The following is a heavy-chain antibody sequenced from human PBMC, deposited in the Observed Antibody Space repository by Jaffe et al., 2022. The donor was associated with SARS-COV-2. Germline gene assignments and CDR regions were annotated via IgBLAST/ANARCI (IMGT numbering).Heavy chain of an antibody. V-gene: IGHV3-30-3*01. CDR2: SSSDGSNT. CDR3: AREGFPDNSAFPDDHCDL. CDR1: GFTFSSYS. D-gene: IGHD3-22*01. J-gene: IGHJ5*02. Sequence: QEQLVESGGGVVQPGKSLRLSCAASGFTFSSYSLHWVRQVPGKGLEWVAFSSSDGSNTYYADSVKGRFTISRDNSKNTLHLQMNSLRPGDTAVYYCAREGFPDNSAFPDDHCDLWGQGTLVTVST.